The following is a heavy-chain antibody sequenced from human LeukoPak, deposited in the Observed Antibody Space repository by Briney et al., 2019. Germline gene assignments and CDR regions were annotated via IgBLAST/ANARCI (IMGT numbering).Heavy chain of an antibody. D-gene: IGHD1-26*01. Sequence: GGSLRLSCAASGFTFSSYAMSWVRQAPGKGLEWVAFIRYDGSNKYYADSVKGRFTISRDNSKNTLYLQMNSLRAEDTAVYYCAKEATNEWGLLSYFDYWGQGTLVTVSS. V-gene: IGHV3-30*02. CDR2: IRYDGSNK. CDR1: GFTFSSYA. CDR3: AKEATNEWGLLSYFDY. J-gene: IGHJ4*02.